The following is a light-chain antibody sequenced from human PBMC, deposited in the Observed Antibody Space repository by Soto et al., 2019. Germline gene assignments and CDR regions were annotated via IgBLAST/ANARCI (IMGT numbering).Light chain of an antibody. V-gene: IGKV4-1*01. Sequence: DTMMTDSKDWLAVPLGERATSTCKSSQSVLYSSNNKHYVAWYQQKPGQPPKLLICWATTRESGVPDRFSGSGSGTDFILTISSLQDEDVAVYYCQQYSSPPRTFGPGTKVDI. CDR2: WAT. J-gene: IGKJ3*01. CDR1: QSVLYSSNNKHY. CDR3: QQYSSPPRT.